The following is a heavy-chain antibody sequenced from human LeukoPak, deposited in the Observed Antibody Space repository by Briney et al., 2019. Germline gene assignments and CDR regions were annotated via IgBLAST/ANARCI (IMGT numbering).Heavy chain of an antibody. CDR3: AKDGGSYNLYAFNI. J-gene: IGHJ3*02. Sequence: GGSLRLSCGASGFTFCGYDMHWGRQAPGKGLGWGSGISWNSGSIGYADSVKGRFTISRDNAKNSLYLQMNSLRAEDTALYYCAKDGGSYNLYAFNIWGQGTMVTVSS. CDR2: ISWNSGSI. D-gene: IGHD1-26*01. V-gene: IGHV3-9*01. CDR1: GFTFCGYD.